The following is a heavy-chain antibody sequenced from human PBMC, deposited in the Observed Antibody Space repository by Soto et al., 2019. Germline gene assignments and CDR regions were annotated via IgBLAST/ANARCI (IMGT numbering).Heavy chain of an antibody. J-gene: IGHJ6*02. CDR2: INPNSGGT. D-gene: IGHD3-16*01. V-gene: IGHV1-2*04. CDR3: ARDWAREPKAGYGMDV. Sequence: GASVKVSCKASGYTFTGYYMHWVRQAPGQGLEWMGWINPNSGGTNYAQKFQGWVTMTRDTSISTAYMELSRLRSDDTAVYYCARDWAREPKAGYGMDVWGQGTTVTVSS. CDR1: GYTFTGYY.